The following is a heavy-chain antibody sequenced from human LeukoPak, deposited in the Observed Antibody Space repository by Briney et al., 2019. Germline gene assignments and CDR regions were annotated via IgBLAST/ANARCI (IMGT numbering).Heavy chain of an antibody. CDR2: IGPAGDT. CDR3: ARGSAYSPDY. J-gene: IGHJ4*02. V-gene: IGHV3-13*04. D-gene: IGHD2-15*01. Sequence: TGGSLRLSCAASGFTFSSCHMLWARQATGKGLEWVSTIGPAGDTYYPGSVKGRFTISRENAKNSLYLQMNYLRVGDTAVYYCARGSAYSPDYWGQGTLVTVSS. CDR1: GFTFSSCH.